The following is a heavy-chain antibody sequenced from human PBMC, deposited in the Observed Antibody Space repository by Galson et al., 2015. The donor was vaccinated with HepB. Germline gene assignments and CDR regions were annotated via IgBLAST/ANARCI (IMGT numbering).Heavy chain of an antibody. V-gene: IGHV3-49*04. J-gene: IGHJ4*02. Sequence: SLRLSCAASGFTFGDYAMSWVRQAPGKGLEWIGSIKSKAFGGTTEYAASVRGRFTISRDDSKSIAYLQMHSLKDEDTAVYYCIRMGAEYEGFDYWGQGTLVTVAS. CDR3: IRMGAEYEGFDY. D-gene: IGHD2-2*01. CDR2: IKSKAFGGTT. CDR1: GFTFGDYA.